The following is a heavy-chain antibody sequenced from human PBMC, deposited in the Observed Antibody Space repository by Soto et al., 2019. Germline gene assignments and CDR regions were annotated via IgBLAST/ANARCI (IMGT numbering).Heavy chain of an antibody. Sequence: SVKVSCKASGGTFSSYRFNWVRQARGQGLEWLGGIVPIYRTADYAQKFQGGVTITADESTRTVYMELSSLKSQDTALYYCARDSGAKLSSSWGQGTLVTVSS. J-gene: IGHJ4*02. CDR1: GGTFSSYR. D-gene: IGHD6-13*01. CDR3: ARDSGAKLSSS. CDR2: IVPIYRTA. V-gene: IGHV1-69*13.